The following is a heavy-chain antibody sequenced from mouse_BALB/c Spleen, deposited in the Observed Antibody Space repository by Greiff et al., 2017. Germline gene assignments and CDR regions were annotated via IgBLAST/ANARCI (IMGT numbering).Heavy chain of an antibody. Sequence: DVMLVESGGGLVQPGGSRKLSCAASGFTFSSFGMHWVRQAPEKGLEWVAYISSGSSTIYYADTVKGRFTISRDNPKNTLFLQMTSLRSEDTAMYYCARGGLRKGYAMDYWGQGTSVTVSS. CDR3: ARGGLRKGYAMDY. J-gene: IGHJ4*01. CDR1: GFTFSSFG. CDR2: ISSGSSTI. V-gene: IGHV5-17*02. D-gene: IGHD2-4*01.